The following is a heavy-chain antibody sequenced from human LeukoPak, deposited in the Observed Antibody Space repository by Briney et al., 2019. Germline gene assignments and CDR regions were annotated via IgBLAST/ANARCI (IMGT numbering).Heavy chain of an antibody. V-gene: IGHV3-7*04. CDR1: GGSISSSNW. Sequence: GTLSLTCAVSGGSISSSNWWSWVRQAPGKGLEWVANIKQDGSKKSYVDSVKGRFTISRDNAKNSLYLQMNSLRAEDTAIYYCTRVGYIDEGIDYWGQGTLVTVSS. J-gene: IGHJ4*02. D-gene: IGHD5-24*01. CDR3: TRVGYIDEGIDY. CDR2: IKQDGSKK.